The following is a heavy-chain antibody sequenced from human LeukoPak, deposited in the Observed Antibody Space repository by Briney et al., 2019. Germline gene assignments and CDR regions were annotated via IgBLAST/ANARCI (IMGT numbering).Heavy chain of an antibody. V-gene: IGHV3-23*01. CDR1: GFTFSSYA. Sequence: GGSLRLSCAASGFTFSSYAMSWVRQAPGKGLEWVSAISGSGGSTYYADSVKGRFTISRDNSKNTLYLQMNSLRVEDTAVYYCAKDRLPLSSAYYYVPFDYWGQGTLVTVSS. CDR3: AKDRLPLSSAYYYVPFDY. D-gene: IGHD3-22*01. J-gene: IGHJ4*02. CDR2: ISGSGGST.